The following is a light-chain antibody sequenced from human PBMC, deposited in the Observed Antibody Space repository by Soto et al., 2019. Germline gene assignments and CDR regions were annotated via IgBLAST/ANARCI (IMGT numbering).Light chain of an antibody. CDR2: DVN. Sequence: QSGLIQPASVSGSPGQSITISCTGTGSDVGGYNSVSWYQQHPGKAPKLVIYDVNNRPSGVSNRFSGSKSGNTASLTISGLQAEDEADYYCCSRTISSTYVFGTGTKVTVL. V-gene: IGLV2-14*01. J-gene: IGLJ1*01. CDR1: GSDVGGYNS. CDR3: CSRTISSTYV.